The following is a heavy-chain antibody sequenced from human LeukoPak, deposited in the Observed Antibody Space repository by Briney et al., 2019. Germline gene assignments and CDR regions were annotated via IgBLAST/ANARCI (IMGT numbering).Heavy chain of an antibody. CDR3: AMTDRYAGRPFDY. D-gene: IGHD3-9*01. V-gene: IGHV1-24*01. Sequence: APVKVSCKVSGYSLIEVAMHWVRLAPGKGLEWVGSFDPEDGEDGETHYAQKFQGRVTMTEDASTDTAYMELTSLSPEDTALYYCAMTDRYAGRPFDYWGQGTLVTVSS. J-gene: IGHJ4*02. CDR2: FDPEDGEDGET. CDR1: GYSLIEVA.